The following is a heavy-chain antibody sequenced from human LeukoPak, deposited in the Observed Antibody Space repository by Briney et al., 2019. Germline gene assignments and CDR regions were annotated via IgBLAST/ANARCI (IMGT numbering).Heavy chain of an antibody. D-gene: IGHD2-2*01. CDR3: ARYIVVVPAARGVPNYYMDV. Sequence: SETLSLTCAVYGGSFSGYYWSWIRQPPGKGLEWIGEINHSGSTNYNPSLKSRVTISVDTSKNQFSLKLSSVTAADTAVYYCARYIVVVPAARGVPNYYMDVWGKGTTVTVSS. CDR1: GGSFSGYY. CDR2: INHSGST. V-gene: IGHV4-34*01. J-gene: IGHJ6*03.